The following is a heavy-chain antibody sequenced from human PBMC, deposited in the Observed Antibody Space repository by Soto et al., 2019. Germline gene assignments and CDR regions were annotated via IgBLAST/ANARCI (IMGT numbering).Heavy chain of an antibody. D-gene: IGHD1-26*01. Sequence: QVQLVESGGGVVQPGRSLRLSCAASGFTFSSYPMHWVRQAPGKGLEWVAVISYDGSNKYYADSVKGRFTISRDESKNTLYLQMNSLRAGDTAVYYCARDLGGTHAYWGQGTLVIVPS. CDR2: ISYDGSNK. V-gene: IGHV3-30-3*01. J-gene: IGHJ4*02. CDR3: ARDLGGTHAY. CDR1: GFTFSSYP.